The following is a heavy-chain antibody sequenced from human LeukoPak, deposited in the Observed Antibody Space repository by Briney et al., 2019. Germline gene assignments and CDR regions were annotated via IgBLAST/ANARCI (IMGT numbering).Heavy chain of an antibody. CDR2: IGTAGDT. CDR1: GFTFSSYD. J-gene: IGHJ4*02. CDR3: ARTSFWSGYYY. D-gene: IGHD3-3*01. V-gene: IGHV3-13*04. Sequence: PGGSLRLSCAASGFTFSSYDMNWVRQTTGKGLEWVSGIGTAGDTHYPGSVKGRFTISRENAKSSLYLQMNSLRAGDTAVYYCARTSFWSGYYYWGQGTLVTVSS.